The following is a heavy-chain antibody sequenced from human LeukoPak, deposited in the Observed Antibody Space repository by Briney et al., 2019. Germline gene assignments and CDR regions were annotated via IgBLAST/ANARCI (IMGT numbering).Heavy chain of an antibody. CDR2: IGGDSRA. J-gene: IGHJ4*02. D-gene: IGHD4-17*01. V-gene: IGHV3-23*01. CDR1: GFTFRTNA. CDR3: ARRYSGDSPLDY. Sequence: QPGGSLRLSCAASGFTFRTNAMSWVRQAPGKGLEWVSGIGGDSRAHYADSVEGRFTISRDNFKNTLYLQMSSLRVEDTAVYYCARRYSGDSPLDYWGQGTLVTVSS.